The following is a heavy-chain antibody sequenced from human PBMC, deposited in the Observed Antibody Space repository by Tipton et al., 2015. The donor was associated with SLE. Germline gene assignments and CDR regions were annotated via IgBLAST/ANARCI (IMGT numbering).Heavy chain of an antibody. Sequence: TLSLTCAVYGGSFSGYYWSWIRQPPGKGLEWIGEINHSGSTNYNPSLKSRVTISVDTSKNQFSLKLSSVTAADTAVYYCASGDPLRDYGGQTAPESWGQGTLVTVSS. V-gene: IGHV4-34*01. CDR3: ASGDPLRDYGGQTAPES. CDR2: INHSGST. CDR1: GGSFSGYY. D-gene: IGHD4-23*01. J-gene: IGHJ5*02.